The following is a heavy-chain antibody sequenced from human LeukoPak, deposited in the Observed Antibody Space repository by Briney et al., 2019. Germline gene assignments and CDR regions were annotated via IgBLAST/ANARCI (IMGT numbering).Heavy chain of an antibody. J-gene: IGHJ4*02. V-gene: IGHV1-24*01. CDR3: ATGAAGTFRLDY. CDR1: GYTLIELS. Sequence: GASVKVSCKVSGYTLIELSMHWVRQAPGKGLEWMGGFDPEDGETIYAQKFQGRVTMTEDTSTDTAYMELSSLRSEDTAVYYCATGAAGTFRLDYWGQGTLVTVSS. CDR2: FDPEDGET. D-gene: IGHD6-13*01.